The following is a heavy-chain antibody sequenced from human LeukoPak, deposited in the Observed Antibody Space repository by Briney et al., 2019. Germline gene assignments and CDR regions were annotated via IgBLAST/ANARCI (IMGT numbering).Heavy chain of an antibody. D-gene: IGHD3-22*01. V-gene: IGHV3-23*01. Sequence: GGSLRLSCAASGFTFSRCAMSWVRQAPGKGLEWVSGISGSGSSTYYADSVRGRFTISRDNSKNSLYLQMDSLRAEDTAVYYCAKDFAYDNSGYDNWFDPWGQGTLVTVSS. CDR1: GFTFSRCA. CDR2: ISGSGSST. J-gene: IGHJ5*02. CDR3: AKDFAYDNSGYDNWFDP.